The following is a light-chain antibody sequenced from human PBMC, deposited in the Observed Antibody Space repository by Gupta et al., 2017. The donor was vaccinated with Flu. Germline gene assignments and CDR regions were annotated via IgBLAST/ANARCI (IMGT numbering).Light chain of an antibody. J-gene: IGKJ2*01. V-gene: IGKV4-1*01. Sequence: VSLGERATINCKSSQSLLYSSSNKNYVAWYQQKPGQPPKLLIYWASTRESGVPDRFSGSGSGTDFTLTISSLQAEDVAVYYCQQDYDTPTFGQGTKLEI. CDR2: WAS. CDR1: QSLLYSSSNKNY. CDR3: QQDYDTPT.